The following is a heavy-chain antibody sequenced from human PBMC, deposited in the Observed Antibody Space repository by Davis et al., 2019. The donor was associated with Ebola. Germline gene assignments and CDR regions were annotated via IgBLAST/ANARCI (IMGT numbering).Heavy chain of an antibody. CDR2: ISGSSGKT. CDR3: ARPLYGNSWFGYVFDI. Sequence: ASVTLSCKASVYTSSTFGISSVRQAPGQGFEWVSWISGSSGKTYYAQKLQGRVTMTTDTSTSTAYMELRSLRSDDTAAYYCARPLYGNSWFGYVFDIWGQGTMVTVSS. J-gene: IGHJ3*02. D-gene: IGHD6-13*01. CDR1: VYTSSTFG. V-gene: IGHV1-18*01.